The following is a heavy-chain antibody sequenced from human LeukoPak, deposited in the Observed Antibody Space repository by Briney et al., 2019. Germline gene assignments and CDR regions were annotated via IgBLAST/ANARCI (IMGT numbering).Heavy chain of an antibody. CDR2: MNPNSGDR. V-gene: IGHV1-8*01. CDR3: ARGEGSAFDP. CDR1: GYTFSNYD. D-gene: IGHD6-6*01. J-gene: IGHJ5*02. Sequence: ASVKVSCKASGYTFSNYDINWVRQATGQGLEWMGWMNPNSGDRDYAPDFQDRLAMTTDTSISTAYLELTNLRFDDAGIYYCARGEGSAFDPWGQGTLVTVSS.